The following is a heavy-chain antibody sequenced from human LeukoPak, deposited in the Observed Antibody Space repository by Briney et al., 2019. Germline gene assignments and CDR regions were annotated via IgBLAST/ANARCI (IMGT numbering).Heavy chain of an antibody. Sequence: PSETLSLTCAVYGGSFSGYYWSWIRQPPGKGLEWIGEINHSGSTNYNPSLKSRVTISVVTSKNQFSLKLSSVTAADTAVYYCARVAAMVRGGKGDYWGQGTLVTVSS. CDR1: GGSFSGYY. J-gene: IGHJ4*02. CDR2: INHSGST. V-gene: IGHV4-34*01. D-gene: IGHD3-10*01. CDR3: ARVAAMVRGGKGDY.